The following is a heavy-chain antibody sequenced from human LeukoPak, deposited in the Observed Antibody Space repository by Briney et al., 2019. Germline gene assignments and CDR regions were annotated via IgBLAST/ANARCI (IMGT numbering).Heavy chain of an antibody. CDR3: ARGSGYSSSWYHDALDI. CDR1: GFTFSSYG. CDR2: IWYDGSNK. Sequence: PGRSLRLSCAASGFTFSSYGMHWVRQAPGKGLEWVAVIWYDGSNKYYADSVKGRFTISRDNSKNTLYLQMNSLRAEDTAVYYCARGSGYSSSWYHDALDIWGQGTMVTVSS. D-gene: IGHD6-13*01. V-gene: IGHV3-33*01. J-gene: IGHJ3*02.